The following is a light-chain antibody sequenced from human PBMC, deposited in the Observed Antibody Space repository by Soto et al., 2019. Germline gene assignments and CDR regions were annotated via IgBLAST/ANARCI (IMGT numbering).Light chain of an antibody. CDR3: SSYAGSNNFVV. CDR1: SSDVGGYNY. CDR2: EVN. J-gene: IGLJ2*01. V-gene: IGLV2-8*01. Sequence: QSALTQPPSASGSPGQSVTISCTGTSSDVGGYNYVSWYQHHPGKVPKLMIYEVNKRPSGVPDRFSGSKSGNMASLTVSGIQAEDETYYYCSSYAGSNNFVVFGGGTQLTVL.